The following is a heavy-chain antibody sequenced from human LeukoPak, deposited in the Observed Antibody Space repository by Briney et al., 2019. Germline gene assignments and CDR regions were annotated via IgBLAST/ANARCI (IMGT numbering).Heavy chain of an antibody. CDR2: IYYSGST. J-gene: IGHJ4*02. V-gene: IGHV4-39*07. CDR1: GGSISSSSYY. Sequence: SETLSLTCTVSGGSISSSSYYWGWIRQPPGKGLEWIGSIYYSGSTYYNPSLKSRVTISVDTSKNQFSLKMNSVTAADTAVYFCARDLADWGQGTLVTVSS. CDR3: ARDLAD.